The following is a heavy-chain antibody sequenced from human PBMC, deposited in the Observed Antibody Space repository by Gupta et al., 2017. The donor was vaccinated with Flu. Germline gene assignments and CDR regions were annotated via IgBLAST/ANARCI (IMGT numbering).Heavy chain of an antibody. D-gene: IGHD3-10*01. CDR2: INHSGST. CDR1: GGSFSGYY. J-gene: IGHJ6*03. Sequence: QVQLQQWGAGLLKPSETLSLTCAVYGGSFSGYYWSWIRQPPGKGLEWIGEINHSGSTNYNPSLKSRVTISVDTSKNQFSLKLSSVTAADTAVYYCARRYGSGSYSLLVYYYYYMDVWGKGTTVTVSS. CDR3: ARRYGSGSYSLLVYYYYYMDV. V-gene: IGHV4-34*01.